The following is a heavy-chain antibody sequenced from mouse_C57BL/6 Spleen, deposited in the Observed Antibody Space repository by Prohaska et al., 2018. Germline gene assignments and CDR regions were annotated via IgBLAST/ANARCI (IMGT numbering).Heavy chain of an antibody. D-gene: IGHD1-1*01. CDR3: ARSISLITTVVGYYFDY. Sequence: HGKSLEWIGDINPNNGGTIYNQKFKGRATLTVDKSSSTAYMELRSLTSEDTAVYYCARSISLITTVVGYYFDYWGQGTTLTVSS. J-gene: IGHJ2*01. CDR2: INPNNGGT. V-gene: IGHV1-18*01.